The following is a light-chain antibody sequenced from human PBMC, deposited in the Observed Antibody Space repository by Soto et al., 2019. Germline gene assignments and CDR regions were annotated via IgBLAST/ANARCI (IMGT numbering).Light chain of an antibody. CDR2: DAS. J-gene: IGKJ1*01. CDR1: QSISSW. Sequence: DIQMTQSPSTLSASVGDRVTITCRASQSISSWLAWYQQKPGKAPKLLIDDASSLESGVPSRFSGSGSGTEFTLTISSLQSEDFAEYHCQQYNNWPQTFGQGTKVDIK. CDR3: QQYNNWPQT. V-gene: IGKV1-5*01.